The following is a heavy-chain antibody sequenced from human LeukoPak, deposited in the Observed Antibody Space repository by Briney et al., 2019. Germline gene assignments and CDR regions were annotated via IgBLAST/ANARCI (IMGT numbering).Heavy chain of an antibody. V-gene: IGHV3-20*04. Sequence: PGGSLRLSCAASGFTFDDYGMSWIRQAPGKGLEWVSGINWNGGSTGYADSVKGRFTISRDNAKNSLYLQMNSLRAEDTALYYCARMATPRGYYYYYYMDVWGKGTTVTVSS. D-gene: IGHD2-15*01. CDR1: GFTFDDYG. J-gene: IGHJ6*03. CDR3: ARMATPRGYYYYYYMDV. CDR2: INWNGGST.